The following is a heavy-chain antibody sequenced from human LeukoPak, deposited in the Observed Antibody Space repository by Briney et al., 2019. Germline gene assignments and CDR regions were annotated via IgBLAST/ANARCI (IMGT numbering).Heavy chain of an antibody. J-gene: IGHJ6*02. Sequence: GESLKISCKGSGYSFTSYWIGWVRQMPGKGLEWMGIIYPGDSDTRYSPSFQGQVTISADKSISTAYLQWSSLKASDTAMYYCARQNIVVVPAANVVAGYNYGMDVWGQGTTVTVSS. CDR2: IYPGDSDT. CDR3: ARQNIVVVPAANVVAGYNYGMDV. D-gene: IGHD2-2*01. V-gene: IGHV5-51*01. CDR1: GYSFTSYW.